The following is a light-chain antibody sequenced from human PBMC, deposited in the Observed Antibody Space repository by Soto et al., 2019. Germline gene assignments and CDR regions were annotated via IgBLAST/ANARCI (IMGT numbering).Light chain of an antibody. CDR1: QSLLHSNGYNY. V-gene: IGKV2-28*01. Sequence: DIVMTQSPLSLPVTPGEPASISCRSSQSLLHSNGYNYLDWYLQKPGQSPQLLIYLGSNRASGVPDRFSGSGSGTDFTLKISRVEAEDVGVYYSMQALQTPRTFGGGTKVEIK. CDR3: MQALQTPRT. J-gene: IGKJ4*01. CDR2: LGS.